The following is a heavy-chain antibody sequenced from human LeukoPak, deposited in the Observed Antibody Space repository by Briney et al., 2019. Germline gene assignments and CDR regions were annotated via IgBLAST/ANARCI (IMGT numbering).Heavy chain of an antibody. V-gene: IGHV3-7*04. D-gene: IGHD6-6*01. J-gene: IGHJ4*02. CDR1: GFSLSGHW. Sequence: PGGSLRLSCAASGFSLSGHWMNWVRQPPGKGLEWVANIKADGSEKYYVDSVKGRFTISRDNAKNSLYLQMNSLRAEDTAVYYCARTEYSSFYYFDYWGQGTLVTVSS. CDR2: IKADGSEK. CDR3: ARTEYSSFYYFDY.